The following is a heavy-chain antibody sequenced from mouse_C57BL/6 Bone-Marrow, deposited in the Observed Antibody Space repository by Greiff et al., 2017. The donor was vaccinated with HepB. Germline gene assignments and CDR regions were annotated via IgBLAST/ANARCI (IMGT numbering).Heavy chain of an antibody. D-gene: IGHD2-3*01. Sequence: VQGVESGPELVKPGASVKISCKASGYAFSSSWMNWVKQRPGKGLEWIGRIYPGDGDANYNGKFKGKATLTADKSSSTAYMQLSSLTSEDSAVYFCARGRWGYWGQGTTLTVSS. CDR1: GYAFSSSW. CDR2: IYPGDGDA. V-gene: IGHV1-82*01. CDR3: ARGRWGY. J-gene: IGHJ2*01.